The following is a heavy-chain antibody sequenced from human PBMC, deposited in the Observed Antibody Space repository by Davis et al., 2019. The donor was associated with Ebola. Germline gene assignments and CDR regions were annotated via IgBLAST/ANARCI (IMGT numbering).Heavy chain of an antibody. CDR3: ARGMGELALN. Sequence: ASVKVSCKASGYPFTDVAINWLRQAPGQRFEWLGWITTNTASPTYARGFSERFVFSLDTSVNTAFLQINNVRTEDTAIYYCARGMGELALNWGQGTLVTVSS. CDR1: GYPFTDVA. D-gene: IGHD3-16*01. V-gene: IGHV7-4-1*02. CDR2: ITTNTASP. J-gene: IGHJ4*02.